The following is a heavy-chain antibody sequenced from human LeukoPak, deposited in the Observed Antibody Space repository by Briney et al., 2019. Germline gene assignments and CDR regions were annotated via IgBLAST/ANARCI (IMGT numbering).Heavy chain of an antibody. V-gene: IGHV1-69*04. CDR1: GATFSSYA. D-gene: IGHD6-13*01. CDR3: ARGGGVYQESGHWFDP. CDR2: IIPILGVA. J-gene: IGHJ5*02. Sequence: GASVKLSFKSSGATFSSYAISWVRQAPGPGLEWMGRIIPILGVANYAQKFQGRVTITADKFTSTAYMKLSSLRSEDTAVYYCARGGGVYQESGHWFDPWGQGTLVTVSS.